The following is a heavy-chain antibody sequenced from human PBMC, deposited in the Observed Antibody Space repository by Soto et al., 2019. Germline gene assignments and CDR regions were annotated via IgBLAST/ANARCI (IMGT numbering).Heavy chain of an antibody. CDR2: IYYSGST. D-gene: IGHD4-17*01. J-gene: IGHJ6*02. V-gene: IGHV4-31*03. CDR1: GGSVNNADYF. CDR3: ARDADYGGSRGGMDV. Sequence: QVRLEESGPGLVKPSETLSLICSVSGGSVNNADYFWSWIRHHPENGLEWIGYIYYSGSTRYNPSFNTRDTLSIDTSKNQFSLRLNSVTVADTAVYFCARDADYGGSRGGMDVWGRGTTVTVSS.